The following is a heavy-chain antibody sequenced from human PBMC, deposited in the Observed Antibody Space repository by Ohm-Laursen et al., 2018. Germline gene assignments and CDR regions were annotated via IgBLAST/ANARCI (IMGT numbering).Heavy chain of an antibody. V-gene: IGHV3-48*04. Sequence: LRLSCTASGFTFSSYGMHWVRQAPGKGLEWVSYISTSGSIIYYADSVKGRFTISRDNARNSLYLQMNSLRAEDTAVYYCARDQYDSSFDYWGQGTLVTVSS. D-gene: IGHD3-22*01. CDR2: ISTSGSII. CDR1: GFTFSSYG. J-gene: IGHJ4*02. CDR3: ARDQYDSSFDY.